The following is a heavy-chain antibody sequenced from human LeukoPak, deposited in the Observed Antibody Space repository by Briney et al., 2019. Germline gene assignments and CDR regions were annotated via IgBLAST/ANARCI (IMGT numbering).Heavy chain of an antibody. CDR3: ARGRSYYDILPGHNWFDP. J-gene: IGHJ5*02. CDR1: GSSISSYY. CDR2: IYYSGST. Sequence: PSETLSLTCTVSGSSISSYYWSWIRQPPGKGLEWIGYIYYSGSTNYNPSLKSRVTISVDTSKNQFSLKLSSVTAADTAVYYCARGRSYYDILPGHNWFDPWGQGTLVTVSS. V-gene: IGHV4-59*01. D-gene: IGHD3-9*01.